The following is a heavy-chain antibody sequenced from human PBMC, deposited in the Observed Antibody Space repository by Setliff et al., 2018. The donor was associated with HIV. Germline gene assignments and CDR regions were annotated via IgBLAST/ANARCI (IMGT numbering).Heavy chain of an antibody. CDR2: ISYSGNT. CDR1: GGSIRSNRDH. D-gene: IGHD3-22*01. V-gene: IGHV4-39*07. J-gene: IGHJ4*02. CDR3: ARDPHYFDRSGYYSYFYFDY. Sequence: LPETLSLTCNVSGGSIRSNRDHCGWIRQTPGKGLEWIGSISYSGNTYYHPSLQSRVTISLDMSKDQFSLKVKSVTAADTAIYYCARDPHYFDRSGYYSYFYFDYWGQGMLVTVSS.